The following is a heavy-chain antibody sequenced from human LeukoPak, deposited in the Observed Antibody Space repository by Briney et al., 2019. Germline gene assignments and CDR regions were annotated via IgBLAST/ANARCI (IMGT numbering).Heavy chain of an antibody. CDR1: GLTVSSNY. CDR2: IYSGGST. Sequence: GGSLRLSCAPSGLTVSSNYMSWVRQAPGKGLEWVSVIYSGGSTYYADSVKGRFTIFRDNSKNTVYLQMNSLRAEDTALYYCARYSYDSSGYPYYFDYWGQGTLVTVSS. J-gene: IGHJ4*02. D-gene: IGHD3-22*01. CDR3: ARYSYDSSGYPYYFDY. V-gene: IGHV3-53*01.